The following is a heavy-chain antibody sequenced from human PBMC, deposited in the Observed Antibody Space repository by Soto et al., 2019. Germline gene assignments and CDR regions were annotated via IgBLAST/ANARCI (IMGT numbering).Heavy chain of an antibody. CDR3: AGFGVDPGAYYYYYMDV. Sequence: QVQLVQSGAEVKKPGASVKVSCKASGYTFTSYGISWVRQAPGQGLEWMGWISAYNGNTNYAQKLQGRVTMTTDTSTSTAYMELRSLRSDDTAVYYCAGFGVDPGAYYYYYMDVWGKGTTVTVSS. J-gene: IGHJ6*03. CDR1: GYTFTSYG. V-gene: IGHV1-18*01. CDR2: ISAYNGNT. D-gene: IGHD3-3*01.